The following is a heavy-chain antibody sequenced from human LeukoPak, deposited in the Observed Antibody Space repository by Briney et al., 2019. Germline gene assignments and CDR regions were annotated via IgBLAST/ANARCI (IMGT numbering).Heavy chain of an antibody. V-gene: IGHV3-23*01. Sequence: GGSLRLSCVASGFTFSDYAMSWVRQAPGKGLEWVSGVSDSGGSTYYADSVKGRCTTSRDNSKNTVSLQMNNLRAEDTAVYFCARHDSFIPYWGQGTLVTVSS. D-gene: IGHD3-16*02. CDR3: ARHDSFIPY. CDR1: GFTFSDYA. CDR2: VSDSGGST. J-gene: IGHJ4*02.